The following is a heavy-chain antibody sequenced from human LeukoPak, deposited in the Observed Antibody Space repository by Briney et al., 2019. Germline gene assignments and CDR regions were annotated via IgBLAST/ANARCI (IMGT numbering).Heavy chain of an antibody. J-gene: IGHJ2*01. Sequence: SETLSLTCTVSGYSISSGYYWGWLRQTPGEGLQWIGGIKHSGSTDFNPSLKSRVTMSIDTSKNQFSLKLTSVTAADTALYYCARGILGKGYFDLWGRDTLVTVSS. CDR1: GYSISSGYY. V-gene: IGHV4-38-2*02. D-gene: IGHD3-3*01. CDR3: ARGILGKGYFDL. CDR2: IKHSGST.